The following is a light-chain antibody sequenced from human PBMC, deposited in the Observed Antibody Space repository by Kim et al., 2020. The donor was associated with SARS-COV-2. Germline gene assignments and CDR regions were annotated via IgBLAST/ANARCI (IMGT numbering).Light chain of an antibody. V-gene: IGLV3-21*04. CDR2: YDS. J-gene: IGLJ2*01. CDR3: QVWDSSSDHPGVV. CDR1: TIDSNS. Sequence: GKTERIYGGGNTIDSNSVQWYQQKPGKAPVLVIYYDSDLPSGIPERFSGSNSGNTATLTISRVEAGDEADYYCQVWDSSSDHPGVVFGGGSQLTVL.